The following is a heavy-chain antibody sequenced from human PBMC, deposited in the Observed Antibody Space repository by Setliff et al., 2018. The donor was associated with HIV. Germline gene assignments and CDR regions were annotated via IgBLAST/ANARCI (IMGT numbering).Heavy chain of an antibody. CDR1: GFTFSKYA. CDR3: ARDQLAMVRRNGMDV. J-gene: IGHJ6*02. V-gene: IGHV3-23*01. D-gene: IGHD3-10*01. CDR2: ISGSGGDT. Sequence: GGSLRLSCAGSGFTFSKYAMGWVRQAPGKGLEWVSSISGSGGDTYYTDSVKGRFTISRDNSGNTLFLQMDSLRAEDTAIYYCARDQLAMVRRNGMDVWGQGTTVTVSS.